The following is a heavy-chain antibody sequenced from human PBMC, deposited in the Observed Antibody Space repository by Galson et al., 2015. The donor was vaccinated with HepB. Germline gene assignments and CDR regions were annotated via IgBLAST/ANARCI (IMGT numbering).Heavy chain of an antibody. CDR1: GGSISSNSHF. J-gene: IGHJ4*02. V-gene: IGHV4-39*01. Sequence: ETLSLTCTVSGGSISSNSHFWGWIRQPPGKGPEWIASIYYTGTTYYNPSLRSRVTASVDRSKNQFSLKLSSVTAADTAMYYCARAPHYFDYWGQGTPVTV. CDR2: IYYTGTT. CDR3: ARAPHYFDY. D-gene: IGHD3-10*01.